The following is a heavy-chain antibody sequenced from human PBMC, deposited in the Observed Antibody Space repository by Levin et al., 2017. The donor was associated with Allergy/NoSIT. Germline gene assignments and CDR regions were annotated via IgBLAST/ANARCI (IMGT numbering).Heavy chain of an antibody. J-gene: IGHJ3*02. CDR1: GYTFTTYG. D-gene: IGHD3/OR15-3a*01. CDR3: ARKGTGQAFDM. V-gene: IGHV1-18*01. CDR2: ISAYNGDT. Sequence: GGSLRLSCKASGYTFTTYGISWVRQAPGQGLEYMGWISAYNGDTNYVQMFQGRVTLTTDTSTNTAYMELRSLRSDDTAVYYCARKGTGQAFDMWGQGTMVIVSS.